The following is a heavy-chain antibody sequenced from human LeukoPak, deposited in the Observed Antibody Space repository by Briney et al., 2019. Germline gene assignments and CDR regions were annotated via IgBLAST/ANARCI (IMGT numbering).Heavy chain of an antibody. D-gene: IGHD2-21*02. Sequence: GGSLRLSCAASGFTFSSYSMNWVRQAPGKGLEWVSYISSSSSTIYYADSVKGRFTISRDNAKNSLYLQMNSLRDEDTAVYYCARDSGDCGGGCPLFDYWGQGTLVTVSS. CDR2: ISSSSSTI. J-gene: IGHJ4*02. CDR3: ARDSGDCGGGCPLFDY. CDR1: GFTFSSYS. V-gene: IGHV3-48*02.